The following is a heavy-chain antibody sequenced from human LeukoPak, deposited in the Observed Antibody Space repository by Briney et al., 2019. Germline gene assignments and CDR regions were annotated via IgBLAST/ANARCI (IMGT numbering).Heavy chain of an antibody. D-gene: IGHD2-21*01. V-gene: IGHV3-48*04. CDR1: GFTFSSCS. Sequence: HSGGSLRLSCAASGFTFSSCSMNWVRQAPGKGLEGVSYISSSSSTIFYADSVKGRFTISRDNAKNSLYLQMNSRRAEDTAVYYCARDCGDRPFDYWGQGTLVTVSS. J-gene: IGHJ4*02. CDR3: ARDCGDRPFDY. CDR2: ISSSSSTI.